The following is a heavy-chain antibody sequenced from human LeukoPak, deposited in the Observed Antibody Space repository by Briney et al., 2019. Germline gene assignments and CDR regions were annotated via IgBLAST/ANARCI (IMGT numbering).Heavy chain of an antibody. CDR2: ISAYNGNT. V-gene: IGHV1-18*01. CDR1: GYTFTSYG. CDR3: ARVYDSSGYPFDY. D-gene: IGHD3-22*01. Sequence: APVKASCKASGYTFTSYGISWVRQAPGHGLEWMGWISAYNGNTNYAQKLQGRVTMTTDASTSTAYMELRSLRSDDTAVYYCARVYDSSGYPFDYWGQRTLVTVSS. J-gene: IGHJ4*02.